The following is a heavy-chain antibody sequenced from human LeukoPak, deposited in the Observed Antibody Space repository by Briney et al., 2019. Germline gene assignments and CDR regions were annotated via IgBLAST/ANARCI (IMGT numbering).Heavy chain of an antibody. Sequence: GGSLRLSCADSGFTFSRYWMHWVRQAPGKGLVWVSRINSDGSSTSYVDSVKGRFTISRDNAKNSLYLQMNSLRAEDTAVYYCARDTAYAFDIWGQGTMVTVSS. CDR3: ARDTAYAFDI. CDR2: INSDGSST. J-gene: IGHJ3*02. D-gene: IGHD5-18*01. CDR1: GFTFSRYW. V-gene: IGHV3-74*01.